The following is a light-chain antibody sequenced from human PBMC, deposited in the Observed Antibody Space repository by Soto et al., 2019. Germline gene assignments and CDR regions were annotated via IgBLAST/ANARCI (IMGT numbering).Light chain of an antibody. CDR3: LSYDSSLSGYV. CDR1: SSNIGAGYD. J-gene: IGLJ1*01. Sequence: QAVVTQPPSVYGAPGQRVTISCTGSSSNIGAGYDVHWYQQLPGTAPKLLIYGNSNRPAGVPDRFSGSKSGTSASLAITGLQAEDEADYYCLSYDSSLSGYVFGTGTKVTVL. CDR2: GNS. V-gene: IGLV1-40*01.